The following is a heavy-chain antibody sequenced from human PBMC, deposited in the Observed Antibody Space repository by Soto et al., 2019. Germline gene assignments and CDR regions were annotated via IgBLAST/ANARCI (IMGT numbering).Heavy chain of an antibody. V-gene: IGHV3-30-3*01. CDR2: ISYDGSNK. CDR1: GFTFSSYA. D-gene: IGHD2-15*01. CDR3: ARDLKVPVLPPVKQNDAFDI. J-gene: IGHJ3*02. Sequence: QVQLVESGGGVVQPGRSLRLSCAASGFTFSSYAMHWVRQAPGKGLEWVAVISYDGSNKYYADSVKGRFTISRDNSKNTLYLQMNSLRAEDTAVYYCARDLKVPVLPPVKQNDAFDIWGQGTMVTVSS.